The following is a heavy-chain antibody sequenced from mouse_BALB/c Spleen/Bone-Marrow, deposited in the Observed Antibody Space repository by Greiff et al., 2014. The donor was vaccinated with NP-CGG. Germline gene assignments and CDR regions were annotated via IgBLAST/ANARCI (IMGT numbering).Heavy chain of an antibody. CDR1: GFNIKDTY. J-gene: IGHJ3*01. D-gene: IGHD2-14*01. CDR3: AYYRYDEGGFAF. V-gene: IGHV14-3*02. CDR2: IDPANGNT. Sequence: VPLKESGAELVKPGASVKLSCTASGFNIKDTYMHWVKQRPEQGLEWIVGIDPANGNTKYDPKFQGKATITADTSSNTAYLQLSSLTSEDTAVYYCAYYRYDEGGFAFWGQGTLVTVSA.